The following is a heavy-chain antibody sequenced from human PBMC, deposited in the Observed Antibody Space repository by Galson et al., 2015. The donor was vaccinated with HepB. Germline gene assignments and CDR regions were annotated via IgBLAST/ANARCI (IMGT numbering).Heavy chain of an antibody. D-gene: IGHD2-2*01. J-gene: IGHJ3*02. CDR1: GFTFGDYA. CDR2: IRSKAYGGTT. V-gene: IGHV3-49*03. CDR3: TRDRYCSSTSCSDGDAFDI. Sequence: SLRLSCAASGFTFGDYAMSWFRQAPGKGLEWVGFIRSKAYGGTTEYAASVKGRFTISRDDSKSIAYLQMNSLKTEDTAVYYCTRDRYCSSTSCSDGDAFDIWGQGTMVTVSS.